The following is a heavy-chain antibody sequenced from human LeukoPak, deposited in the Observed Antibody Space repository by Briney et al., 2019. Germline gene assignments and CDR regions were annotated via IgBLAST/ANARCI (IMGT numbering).Heavy chain of an antibody. V-gene: IGHV4-39*01. CDR1: GGSISSSSYY. Sequence: PSETLSLTCTVSGGSISSSSYYWGWIRQPPGKGLEWIGSIYYSGSTYYNPSLKSRVTISVDTSKNQFSLKLSSVTAADTAVYYCARRTIVGASDYWGQGTLVTVSS. CDR3: ARRTIVGASDY. J-gene: IGHJ4*02. D-gene: IGHD1-26*01. CDR2: IYYSGST.